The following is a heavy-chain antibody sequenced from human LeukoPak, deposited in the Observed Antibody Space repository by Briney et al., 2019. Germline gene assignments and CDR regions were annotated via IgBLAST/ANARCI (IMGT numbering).Heavy chain of an antibody. D-gene: IGHD3-3*01. CDR3: ARDRAAFGVVQVGY. CDR1: TFNFSRYW. Sequence: GGSLRLSCAASTFNFSRYWMHWVRQAPGKGLVWVSRINSDGTNTYYADSVKGRFTISRDNTKNTLYLQMNSLRTEDTAVYYCARDRAAFGVVQVGYWGQGTLVTVSS. CDR2: INSDGTNT. V-gene: IGHV3-74*01. J-gene: IGHJ4*02.